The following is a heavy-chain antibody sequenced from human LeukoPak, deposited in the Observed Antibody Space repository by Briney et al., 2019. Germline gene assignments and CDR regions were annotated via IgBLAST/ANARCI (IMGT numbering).Heavy chain of an antibody. Sequence: PGGSLRLSCVASGFTFSSYSMNWVRQAPGKGLEWVSSIISGTGYIYYADSVKGRFTISRDNAKKSLYLQMNSLRAEDTAVYYCARGSAGNFDYWGQGTLVTVSS. J-gene: IGHJ4*02. D-gene: IGHD6-13*01. CDR3: ARGSAGNFDY. CDR1: GFTFSSYS. CDR2: IISGTGYI. V-gene: IGHV3-21*01.